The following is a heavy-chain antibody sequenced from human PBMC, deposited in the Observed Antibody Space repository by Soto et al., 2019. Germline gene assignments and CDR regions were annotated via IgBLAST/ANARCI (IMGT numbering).Heavy chain of an antibody. CDR1: GFTFSSYC. CDR2: ISYDGSDK. J-gene: IGHJ6*02. CDR3: AKDFVAAIITSYYYYYGLYV. V-gene: IGHV3-30*18. D-gene: IGHD2-15*01. Sequence: GGSLRLSCAASGFTFSSYCMHWVRQAPGKGLEWVAVISYDGSDKNYADSVRGRFTISRDNSKNTLYLQMNSLRAEDTAVYYCAKDFVAAIITSYYYYYGLYVWGQGTTVTVSS.